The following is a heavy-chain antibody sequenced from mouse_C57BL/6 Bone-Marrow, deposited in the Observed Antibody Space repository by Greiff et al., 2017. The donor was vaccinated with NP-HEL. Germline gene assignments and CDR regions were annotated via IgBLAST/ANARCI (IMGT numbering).Heavy chain of an antibody. V-gene: IGHV1-72*01. CDR2: IDPNSGGT. D-gene: IGHD2-10*02. Sequence: QVQLQQPGAELVKPGASVKLSCKASGYTFTSYWMHWVKQRPGRGLEWIGRIDPNSGGTNYNEKFKSKATLTVDKPSSTAYMQLSSLTSEDSADYYGAREYGDGKLEPLYAMDYWGQGTSVTVSS. CDR1: GYTFTSYW. J-gene: IGHJ4*01. CDR3: AREYGDGKLEPLYAMDY.